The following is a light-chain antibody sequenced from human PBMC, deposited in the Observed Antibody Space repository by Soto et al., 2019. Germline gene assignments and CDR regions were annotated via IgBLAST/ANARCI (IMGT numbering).Light chain of an antibody. CDR2: EGS. Sequence: QSALTQPASVSGSPGQSITISCTGTSSDVGSYNLVSWYQQRPGKAPKLMIYEGSKRPSGFSNRFSGSKSGNTASLTISGLQAEDEADYYCCSYAGSSTYVFGTGTKLTVL. V-gene: IGLV2-23*01. CDR3: CSYAGSSTYV. CDR1: SSDVGSYNL. J-gene: IGLJ1*01.